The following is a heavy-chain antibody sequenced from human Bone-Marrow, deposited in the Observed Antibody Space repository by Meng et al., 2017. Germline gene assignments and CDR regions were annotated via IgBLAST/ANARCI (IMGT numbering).Heavy chain of an antibody. J-gene: IGHJ4*02. CDR2: INPNSGGT. CDR3: ARDHTRKQQLVLLGY. D-gene: IGHD6-13*01. Sequence: ASVKVSCKASGYTFTGYYMHWVRQAPGQGLMWMGWINPNSGGTNYAQKFQGRVTMTRDTSISTAYMGLSRLRADDTAVYYCARDHTRKQQLVLLGYWGQGTLVTVSS. CDR1: GYTFTGYY. V-gene: IGHV1-2*02.